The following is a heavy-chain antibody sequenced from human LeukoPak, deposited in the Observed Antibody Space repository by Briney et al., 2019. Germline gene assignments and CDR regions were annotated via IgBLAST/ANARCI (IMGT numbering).Heavy chain of an antibody. Sequence: ASVKVSCKASGYTFTSYGISWVRQAPGQGLEWMGWINTNTGNPTYAQGFTGRFVFSLDTSVSTAYLQISSLKAEDTAVYYCARRVYSSSWYNYYYYYMDVWGKGTTVTVSS. D-gene: IGHD6-13*01. CDR3: ARRVYSSSWYNYYYYYMDV. CDR2: INTNTGNP. J-gene: IGHJ6*03. CDR1: GYTFTSYG. V-gene: IGHV7-4-1*02.